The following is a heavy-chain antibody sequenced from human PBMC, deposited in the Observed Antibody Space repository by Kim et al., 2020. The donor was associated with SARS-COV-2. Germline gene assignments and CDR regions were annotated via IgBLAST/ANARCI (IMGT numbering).Heavy chain of an antibody. J-gene: IGHJ5*02. CDR1: GLTLSTYD. V-gene: IGHV3-48*02. CDR3: VPHRLGCFDP. D-gene: IGHD3-16*01. Sequence: GGSLRLSCVASGLTLSTYDMSWVRQAPGKGLEWFSFISYSAATIYYADSVKGRFTISRDNVKNSLYLQMNSLRDEDTAVYYCVPHRLGCFDPWGQGTLVT. CDR2: ISYSAATI.